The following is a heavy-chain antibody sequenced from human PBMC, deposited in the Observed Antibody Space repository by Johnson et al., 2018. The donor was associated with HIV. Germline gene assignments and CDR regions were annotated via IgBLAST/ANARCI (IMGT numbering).Heavy chain of an antibody. CDR2: INQDVSDR. D-gene: IGHD3-22*01. CDR1: GFTFSNHH. V-gene: IGHV3-7*03. CDR3: ARGVSSGYYSNAFDV. Sequence: VQLVESGGGLVQPGGSLRLSCAVSGFTFSNHHMTWVRQAPGKGLEWVANINQDVSDRYYVDSVKGRFTISRDNAQNSLYLQMNSLRAEDTALYYCARGVSSGYYSNAFDVWGQGTMATVSS. J-gene: IGHJ3*01.